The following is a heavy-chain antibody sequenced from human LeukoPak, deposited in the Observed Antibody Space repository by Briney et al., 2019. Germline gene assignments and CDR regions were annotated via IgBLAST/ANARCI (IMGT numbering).Heavy chain of an antibody. CDR2: MNPNSGNT. CDR1: GYTFTSYD. CDR3: ARGVRSPTIEKIAARAQYYYYYMDV. D-gene: IGHD6-6*01. J-gene: IGHJ6*03. V-gene: IGHV1-8*01. Sequence: ASVKVSCKASGYTFTSYDINWVRQAPGQGLEWMGWMNPNSGNTVYAQKFQGRVTMTRNTSISTAYMELSSLRSEDTAVYYCARGVRSPTIEKIAARAQYYYYYMDVWGKGTTVTVSS.